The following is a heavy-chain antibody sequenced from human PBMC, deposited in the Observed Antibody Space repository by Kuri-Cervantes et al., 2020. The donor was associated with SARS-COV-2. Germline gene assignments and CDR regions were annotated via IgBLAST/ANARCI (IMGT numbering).Heavy chain of an antibody. Sequence: GESLKISCAASGFTFSSDWMTWVRKAPGKGLEWVASMKRDGSEKYYVDSVKGRFTISRDNAKNSLDLQMNSLRPDDTAVYYCAGGYSSGWPDHWGQGTLVTGSS. D-gene: IGHD6-19*01. CDR2: MKRDGSEK. J-gene: IGHJ5*02. CDR3: AGGYSSGWPDH. CDR1: GFTFSSDW. V-gene: IGHV3-7*01.